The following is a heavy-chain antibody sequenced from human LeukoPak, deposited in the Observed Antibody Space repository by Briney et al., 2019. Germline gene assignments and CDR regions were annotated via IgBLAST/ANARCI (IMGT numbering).Heavy chain of an antibody. V-gene: IGHV1-24*01. CDR3: AAESRYCGGDCFPDY. J-gene: IGHJ4*02. CDR2: FDPEDGET. D-gene: IGHD2-21*01. CDR1: GYTLTELS. Sequence: ASVKVSCKVSGYTLTELSMHWVRQAPGKGLEWMGGFDPEDGETIYAQKFQGRVTMTEDTSTDTAYMELSSLRSEDTAVYYCAAESRYCGGDCFPDYWGRGTLVTVSS.